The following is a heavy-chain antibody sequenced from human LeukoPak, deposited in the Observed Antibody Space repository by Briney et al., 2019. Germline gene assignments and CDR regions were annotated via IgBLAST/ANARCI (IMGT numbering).Heavy chain of an antibody. J-gene: IGHJ3*02. CDR1: GFTFSSYS. CDR3: ARGQSFDWLLTDAFDI. CDR2: ISSSSSYI. V-gene: IGHV3-21*01. D-gene: IGHD3-9*01. Sequence: PGGSLRLSCAASGFTFSSYSMNWVRQAPGKGLEWVSSISSSSSYIYYADSVKGRFTISRDNAKNSLYLQMNSLRAEDTAVYHCARGQSFDWLLTDAFDIWGQGTMVTVSS.